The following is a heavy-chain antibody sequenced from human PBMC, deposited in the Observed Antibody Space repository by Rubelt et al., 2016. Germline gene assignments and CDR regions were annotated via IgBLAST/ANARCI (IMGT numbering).Heavy chain of an antibody. Sequence: QVQLVQSGAEVKKPGASVKVSCKASGYTFTGYYMHWVRQAPGQGLEWMGWINPNSGGTNYAQKFQGRITRTRETSISTAYMGLGRLRSDDTAVYYCARFAIGGHSSGYLFDYWGQGTLVTVSS. V-gene: IGHV1-2*02. D-gene: IGHD3-22*01. J-gene: IGHJ4*02. CDR3: ARFAIGGHSSGYLFDY. CDR1: GYTFTGYY. CDR2: INPNSGGT.